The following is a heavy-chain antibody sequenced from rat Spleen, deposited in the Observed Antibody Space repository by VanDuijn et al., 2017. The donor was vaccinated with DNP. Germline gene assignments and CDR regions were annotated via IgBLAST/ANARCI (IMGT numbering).Heavy chain of an antibody. D-gene: IGHD1-10*01. J-gene: IGHJ2*01. Sequence: EVQVLESGGGLVQPGNSLKLSCVTSGFTFSSAWMYWYRQFPEKRLEWVARIKPKANNYATDYTESVKGRFTISRDDSKNSIYLQMNNLKEDDTAIYYCAWPSTWGQGVMVTVSS. CDR3: AWPST. CDR1: GFTFSSAW. V-gene: IGHV6-6*01. CDR2: IKPKANNYAT.